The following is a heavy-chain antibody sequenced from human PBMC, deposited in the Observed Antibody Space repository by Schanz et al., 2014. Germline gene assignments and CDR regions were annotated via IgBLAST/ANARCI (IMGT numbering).Heavy chain of an antibody. D-gene: IGHD6-19*01. Sequence: EVQLLESGGGLVQPGGSLRLSCAASGFTFSSYAMSWVRQAPGKGLEWVSAISASGGTTYYADSVKGRFTISRDNSKNTLYLQMNSLRAEDTAVYYCAASSGWHPSTDYWGQGTLVTVSS. CDR1: GFTFSSYA. CDR2: ISASGGTT. CDR3: AASSGWHPSTDY. V-gene: IGHV3-23*01. J-gene: IGHJ4*02.